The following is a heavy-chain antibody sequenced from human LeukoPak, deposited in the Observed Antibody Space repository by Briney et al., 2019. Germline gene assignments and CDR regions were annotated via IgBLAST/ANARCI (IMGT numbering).Heavy chain of an antibody. CDR1: GYTFTCYY. Sequence: ASVKVSCKASGYTFTCYYMHWVRQAPGQGLEWMGRINPNSGGTNYAQKFQGRVTMTRDTSISTAYMELSRLRSDDTAVYYCARDGSGSYYNPNNWFDPWGQGTLVTVSS. J-gene: IGHJ5*02. V-gene: IGHV1-2*06. D-gene: IGHD3-10*01. CDR3: ARDGSGSYYNPNNWFDP. CDR2: INPNSGGT.